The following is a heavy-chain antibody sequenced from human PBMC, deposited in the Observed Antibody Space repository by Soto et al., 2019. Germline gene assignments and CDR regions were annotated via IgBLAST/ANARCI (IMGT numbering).Heavy chain of an antibody. V-gene: IGHV3-74*01. D-gene: IGHD6-13*01. CDR3: AREGTPNLYSSSWYGLD. CDR1: GFTFSSYW. CDR2: INSDGSST. Sequence: PGGSLRLSCAASGFTFSSYWMHWVRQAPGKGLVWVSRINSDGSSTSYADSVKGRFTISRDNAKNTLCLQMNSLRAEDTAVYYCAREGTPNLYSSSWYGLDWGQGTLVTVSS. J-gene: IGHJ4*02.